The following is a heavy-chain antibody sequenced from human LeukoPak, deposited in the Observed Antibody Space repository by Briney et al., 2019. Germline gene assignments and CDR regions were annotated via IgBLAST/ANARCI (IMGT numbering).Heavy chain of an antibody. V-gene: IGHV4-59*01. D-gene: IGHD3-22*01. CDR3: ARSAGYYYDSSGYYFDY. J-gene: IGHJ4*02. Sequence: SETLSLTCTVSGGSISSYYWSWIQQPPGKGLEWIGYIYYSGSTNYNPSLKSRVTISVDTSKTQFSLKLSSVTAADTAVYYCARSAGYYYDSSGYYFDYWGQGTLVTVSS. CDR2: IYYSGST. CDR1: GGSISSYY.